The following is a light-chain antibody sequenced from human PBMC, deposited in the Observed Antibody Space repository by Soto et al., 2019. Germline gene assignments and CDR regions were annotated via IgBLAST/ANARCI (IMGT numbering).Light chain of an antibody. CDR2: DVN. J-gene: IGLJ1*01. CDR1: NSDVGGYNY. V-gene: IGLV2-11*01. Sequence: QSALTQPRSVSGSPGQSVTISCTGSNSDVGGYNYVSWYQQHPGKAPKLMIYDVNQRPSGVPDRFSGSKSGETASLTISGLQAEDEGDYYYCSFAGGSTLYVFGTGTKLTVL. CDR3: CSFAGGSTLYV.